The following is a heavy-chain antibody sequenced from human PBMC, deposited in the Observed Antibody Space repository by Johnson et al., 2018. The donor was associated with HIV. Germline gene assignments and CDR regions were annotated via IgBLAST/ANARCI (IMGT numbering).Heavy chain of an antibody. Sequence: VQLVESGGGVVRPGGSLRLSCAASGFTFDDYGMSWVRQAPGKGLEWVSAGAIYYPGSVKGRFTISREIAKNSLYLQMNSLRAGDTAVYYCAGGYGSGSGDAFDIWGQGTMVTVSS. D-gene: IGHD3-10*01. J-gene: IGHJ3*02. CDR2: AGAI. V-gene: IGHV3-20*04. CDR3: AGGYGSGSGDAFDI. CDR1: GFTFDDYG.